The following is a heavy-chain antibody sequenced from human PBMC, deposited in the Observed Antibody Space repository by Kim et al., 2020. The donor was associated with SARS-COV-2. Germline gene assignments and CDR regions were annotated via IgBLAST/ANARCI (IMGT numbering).Heavy chain of an antibody. D-gene: IGHD2-2*01. V-gene: IGHV4-59*13. Sequence: SETLSLTCTVSGDSIYSDYWTWIRQPPGKGLEWIGFFHYTGITSYNPSLKSRLTLSVDKSKNHFTLRLNSVSAADTAVYFCARGRSTPDCWGPGTLAT. CDR1: GDSIYSDY. CDR2: FHYTGIT. CDR3: ARGRSTPDC. J-gene: IGHJ4*02.